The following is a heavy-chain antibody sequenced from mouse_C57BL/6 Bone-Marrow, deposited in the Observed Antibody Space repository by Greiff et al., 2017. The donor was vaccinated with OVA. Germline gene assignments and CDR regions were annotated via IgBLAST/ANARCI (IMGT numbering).Heavy chain of an antibody. J-gene: IGHJ2*01. CDR1: GYTFTSYW. V-gene: IGHV1-50*01. D-gene: IGHD4-1*01. Sequence: VQLQQPGAELVKPGASVKLSCKASGYTFTSYWMQWVKQRPGQGLEWVGEIDPSDSYTNYNQKFKGKATLTVDTSSSTAYMQLSSLTSEDSAVYYCARRTGFDYWGQGTTLTVSS. CDR2: IDPSDSYT. CDR3: ARRTGFDY.